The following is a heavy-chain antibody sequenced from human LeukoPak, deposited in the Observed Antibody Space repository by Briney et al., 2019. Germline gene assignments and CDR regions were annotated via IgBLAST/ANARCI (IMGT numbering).Heavy chain of an antibody. D-gene: IGHD2-21*01. Sequence: GGSLRLSCAASGFTFIGYGMHWVRQAPGKGLEWVAFIRYDGSNKYYADSVKGRFTISRDNSKNTLYLQMNSLRAEDTAVYYCAKDTSTYQNGDCFDYWGQGTLVTVSS. CDR1: GFTFIGYG. CDR3: AKDTSTYQNGDCFDY. CDR2: IRYDGSNK. J-gene: IGHJ4*02. V-gene: IGHV3-30*02.